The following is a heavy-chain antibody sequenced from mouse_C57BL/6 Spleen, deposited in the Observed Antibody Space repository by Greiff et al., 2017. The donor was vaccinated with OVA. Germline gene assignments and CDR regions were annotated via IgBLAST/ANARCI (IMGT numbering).Heavy chain of an antibody. CDR1: GFTFSDYG. J-gene: IGHJ2*01. V-gene: IGHV5-17*01. CDR2: ISSGSSTI. CDR3: ARGGYPDYFGD. Sequence: DVMLVESGGGLVKPGGSLKLSCAASGFTFSDYGMHWVRQAPEKGLEWVAYISSGSSTIYYADTVTGRFTISRDNAKNTLFLQMTSLRSEDTAMYYCARGGYPDYFGDWGQGTTLTVSS. D-gene: IGHD2-14*01.